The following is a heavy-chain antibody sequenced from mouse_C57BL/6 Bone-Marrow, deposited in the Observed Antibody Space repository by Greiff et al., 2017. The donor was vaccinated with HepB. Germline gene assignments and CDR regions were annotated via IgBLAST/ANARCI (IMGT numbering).Heavy chain of an antibody. J-gene: IGHJ2*01. CDR3: ARAYYGSSHFDY. CDR2: ISYDGSN. V-gene: IGHV3-6*01. Sequence: EVQLVESGPGLVKPSQSLSLTCSVTGYSITSGYYWNWIRQFPGNKLEWMGYISYDGSNNYNPSLKNRISITRDTSKNQFFLKLNSVTTEDTATYYCARAYYGSSHFDYWGQGTTLTVSS. D-gene: IGHD1-1*01. CDR1: GYSITSGYY.